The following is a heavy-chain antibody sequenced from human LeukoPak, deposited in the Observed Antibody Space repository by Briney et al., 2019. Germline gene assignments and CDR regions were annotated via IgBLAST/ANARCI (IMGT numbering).Heavy chain of an antibody. CDR1: GGTFSSYA. J-gene: IGHJ4*02. CDR3: ARVLGYSYGFPYFDY. CDR2: IIPIFGTA. Sequence: GASVKVSCKASGGTFSSYAISWVRQAPGQGLEWMGGIIPIFGTANYAQKFQGRVTITADESTSTAYMELSSLRSEDTAVYYCARVLGYSYGFPYFDYWGQGTLVTVSS. V-gene: IGHV1-69*13. D-gene: IGHD5-18*01.